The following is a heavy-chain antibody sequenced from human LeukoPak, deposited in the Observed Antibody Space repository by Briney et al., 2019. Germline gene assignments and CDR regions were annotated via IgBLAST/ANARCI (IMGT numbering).Heavy chain of an antibody. CDR1: GGSISSGGYY. J-gene: IGHJ3*02. CDR3: ARAGAAFAFDI. CDR2: IYYSGST. V-gene: IGHV4-31*03. Sequence: SETLSLTCTVSGGSISSGGYYWSWIRQHPGRGLEWIGYIYYSGSTYYNPSLKSRVTISVDTSKNQFSLRLSSVTAADTAVYYCARAGAAFAFDIWGQGTMVTVSS.